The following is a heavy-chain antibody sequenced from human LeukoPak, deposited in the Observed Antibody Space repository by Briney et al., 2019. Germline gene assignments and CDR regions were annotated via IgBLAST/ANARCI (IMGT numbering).Heavy chain of an antibody. J-gene: IGHJ3*02. D-gene: IGHD3-22*01. CDR1: GDSISRGTHS. CDR3: AKSWNYYDSSGDDALDI. V-gene: IGHV4-30-4*07. CDR2: IYFSGST. Sequence: PSETLSLTCTVSGDSISRGTHSWSWIRQPPGKELEWIGYIYFSGSTYYNPSLKSRLTMSVDTSRNQFSLNLKSVTAADTAVYYCAKSWNYYDSSGDDALDIWGQGTMVTVSS.